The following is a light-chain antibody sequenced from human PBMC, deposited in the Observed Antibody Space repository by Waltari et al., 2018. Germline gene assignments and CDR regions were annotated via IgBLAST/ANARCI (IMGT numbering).Light chain of an antibody. V-gene: IGLV1-40*01. CDR1: SSNIGAGSD. CDR3: QSYDSSLSGSV. Sequence: QSVLAQPPSVSGAPGQRVTISCSGSSSNIGAGSDVHWYQHLPGTAPKLLIYGNRYRPSGVPDRFSGSKSGTSASLAITWLQAEDDADYYCQSYDSSLSGSVFGGGTKLTVL. CDR2: GNR. J-gene: IGLJ3*02.